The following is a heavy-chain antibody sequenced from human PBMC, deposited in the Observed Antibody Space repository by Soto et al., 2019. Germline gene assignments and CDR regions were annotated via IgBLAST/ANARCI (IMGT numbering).Heavy chain of an antibody. D-gene: IGHD6-13*01. V-gene: IGHV1-18*01. CDR2: IDTYTGNT. Sequence: QIQLVQSGAEVKKPGASVKVSCKASGYIFTTYGISWVRQAPGQGLEWMGWIDTYTGNTKYAQQLQDRVTMTTDTSTSTAYMELRRLRSDDTALYYCTRDPGIAAPGRGLGDYWGQGTLVTVSS. CDR1: GYIFTTYG. CDR3: TRDPGIAAPGRGLGDY. J-gene: IGHJ4*02.